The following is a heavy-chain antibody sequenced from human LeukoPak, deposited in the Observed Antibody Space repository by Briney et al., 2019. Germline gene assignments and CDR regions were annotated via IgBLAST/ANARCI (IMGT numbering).Heavy chain of an antibody. J-gene: IGHJ2*01. Sequence: ASVKVSCKAAGYTFSSYDINWVRQAPGQGLEWMGRMNPSSGNTGYTQKFQGRVTMTRDTSISTAYMELSSLRSEDTALYYCTRMRGYTYGYWYLDLWGRGTLVTVSS. CDR2: MNPSSGNT. D-gene: IGHD5-18*01. V-gene: IGHV1-8*01. CDR3: TRMRGYTYGYWYLDL. CDR1: GYTFSSYD.